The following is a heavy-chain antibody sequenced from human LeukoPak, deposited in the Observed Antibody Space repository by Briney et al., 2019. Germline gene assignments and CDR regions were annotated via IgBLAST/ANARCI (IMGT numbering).Heavy chain of an antibody. CDR1: GGSFSGYY. J-gene: IGHJ4*02. CDR3: ARGRSDYVWGSYRMYYFDY. D-gene: IGHD3-16*02. Sequence: SETLSLTCAVYGGSFSGYYWSWIRQPPGKGLEWIGEINHSGRTNYNPSLKSRVTISVDTSKNQFSLKLSSVTAADTAVYYCARGRSDYVWGSYRMYYFDYWGQGTLVTVSS. CDR2: INHSGRT. V-gene: IGHV4-34*01.